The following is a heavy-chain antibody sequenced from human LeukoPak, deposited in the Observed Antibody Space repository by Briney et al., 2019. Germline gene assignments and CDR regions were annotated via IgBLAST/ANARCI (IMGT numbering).Heavy chain of an antibody. V-gene: IGHV1-18*04. Sequence: ASVKVSCKASGYTFTSYYMHWVRQAPVQGLEWMGWISAYNGNTNYAQKLQGRVTMTTDTSTSTAYMELRSLRSDDTAVYYCARRYSGYAPFDYWGQGTLVTVSS. CDR2: ISAYNGNT. D-gene: IGHD5-12*01. CDR3: ARRYSGYAPFDY. J-gene: IGHJ4*02. CDR1: GYTFTSYY.